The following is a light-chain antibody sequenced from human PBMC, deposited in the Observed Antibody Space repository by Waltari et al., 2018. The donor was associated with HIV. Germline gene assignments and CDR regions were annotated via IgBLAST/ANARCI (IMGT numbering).Light chain of an antibody. Sequence: QSALTQPAYVSGSPGQSITISCTGTSGAVGGCNFVSWYQKHPGKAPKLIIYNVKSRPSWVSIHFSGSRSADTASLTISGLQAEAEADYFCSSYTSSGPRYVLFGGGTRLTVL. CDR1: SGAVGGCNF. J-gene: IGLJ3*02. CDR2: NVK. CDR3: SSYTSSGPRYVL. V-gene: IGLV2-14*03.